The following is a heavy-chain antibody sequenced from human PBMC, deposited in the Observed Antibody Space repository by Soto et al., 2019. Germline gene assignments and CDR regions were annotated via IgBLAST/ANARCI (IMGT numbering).Heavy chain of an antibody. D-gene: IGHD3-22*01. CDR2: ISNDGSNP. CDR3: ARTGYDRSGYFVEYSFDY. CDR1: GFTFSKYA. J-gene: IGHJ4*02. V-gene: IGHV3-30-3*01. Sequence: PGGSLRLSCAASGFTFSKYAMHWVRQSRGTGLEWVAVISNDGSNPYYADSVKGRFTISRDNSKNTLYLQMNSLREEDTAVYYCARTGYDRSGYFVEYSFDYWGQGTLVTVSS.